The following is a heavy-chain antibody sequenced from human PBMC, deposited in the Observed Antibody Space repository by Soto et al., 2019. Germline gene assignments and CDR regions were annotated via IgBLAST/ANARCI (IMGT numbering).Heavy chain of an antibody. Sequence: GGSLRLSCAASGFTFSTYTMSWVRQAPGKGLEWVSSISADGGDTFYVDSVKGRFTISRDNYRNTLYLQMNSLRAEDMAIYFCAKRGWDNNAPRYFDSWGQGTLVTVSS. V-gene: IGHV3-23*01. CDR3: AKRGWDNNAPRYFDS. CDR1: GFTFSTYT. J-gene: IGHJ4*02. CDR2: ISADGGDT. D-gene: IGHD1-1*01.